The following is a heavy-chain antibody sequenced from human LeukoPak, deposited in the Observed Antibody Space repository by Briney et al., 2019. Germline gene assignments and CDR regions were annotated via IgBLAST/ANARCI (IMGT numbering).Heavy chain of an antibody. CDR2: IIPIFGTA. Sequence: ASVKVSCKASGGTFSSYAISWVRQAPGQGLEWMGGIIPIFGTANYAQKFQGRVTITADKSTSTAYMELSSLRSDDTAVYYCARIAGYNNLFEDYWGQGTLVTVSS. D-gene: IGHD5-24*01. CDR1: GGTFSSYA. CDR3: ARIAGYNNLFEDY. J-gene: IGHJ4*02. V-gene: IGHV1-69*06.